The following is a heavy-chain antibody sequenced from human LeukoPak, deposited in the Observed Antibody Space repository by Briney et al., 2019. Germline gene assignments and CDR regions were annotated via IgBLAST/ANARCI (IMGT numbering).Heavy chain of an antibody. D-gene: IGHD3-10*01. CDR1: EFSVNNNY. CDR2: IDNFGTT. CDR3: AGGTYYGSGTRPGYLDY. Sequence: PGRSLRLSCTASEFSVNNNYINWVRQAPGTGLEWVSSIDNFGTTDYADSVKGRFTISRDISKNTVYLQMNSLRAEDTAVYYCAGGTYYGSGTRPGYLDYWGLGTLVTVSS. V-gene: IGHV3-53*01. J-gene: IGHJ4*02.